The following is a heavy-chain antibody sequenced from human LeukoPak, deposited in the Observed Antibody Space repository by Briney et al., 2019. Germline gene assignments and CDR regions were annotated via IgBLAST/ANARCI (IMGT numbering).Heavy chain of an antibody. CDR1: GFTFSSYW. Sequence: AGGSLRLSCAASGFTFSSYWMSWVRQAPGKGLEWVANIKQDGSEKYYVDSVKGRFTISRDNAKNSLYLQMNSLRAEDTAVYYCASPVVVVSYGMDVWGQGTTVTVSS. CDR2: IKQDGSEK. CDR3: ASPVVVVSYGMDV. V-gene: IGHV3-7*01. J-gene: IGHJ6*02. D-gene: IGHD2-15*01.